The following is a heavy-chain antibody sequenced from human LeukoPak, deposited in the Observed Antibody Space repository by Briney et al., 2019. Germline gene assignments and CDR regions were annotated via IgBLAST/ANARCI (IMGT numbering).Heavy chain of an antibody. D-gene: IGHD2-15*01. Sequence: PGGSLRLSCAASGFPFDIYNMNWVRQAPGKGLEWVSSIGGSGSHIYYADSMKGRFTISRDNAKNSLYLQMNSMGAEDTAVYFCARGGGYRSLPNCRGIGNRFDSWGQGTLVTVSS. V-gene: IGHV3-21*01. J-gene: IGHJ5*01. CDR2: IGGSGSHI. CDR1: GFPFDIYN. CDR3: ARGGGYRSLPNCRGIGNRFDS.